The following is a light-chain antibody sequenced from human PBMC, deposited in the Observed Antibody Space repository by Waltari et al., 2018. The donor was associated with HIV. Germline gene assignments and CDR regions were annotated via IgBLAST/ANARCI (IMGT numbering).Light chain of an antibody. CDR3: QQYGSSPWT. V-gene: IGKV3-20*01. CDR2: GAS. Sequence: EIVLTQSPGTPSLSPGERATLSCRASQSVSSNYLAWYQQKPGQAPRLLIYGASSRATGIPDRFSGSGSGTDFTLTISRLEPEDFAVYYCQQYGSSPWTFGQGTKVAIK. J-gene: IGKJ1*01. CDR1: QSVSSNY.